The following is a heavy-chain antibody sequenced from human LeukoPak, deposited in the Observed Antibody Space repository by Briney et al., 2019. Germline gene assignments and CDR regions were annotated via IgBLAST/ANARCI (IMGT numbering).Heavy chain of an antibody. CDR2: IGSYAGDT. J-gene: IGHJ4*02. CDR3: ARTRRTTGTHEVYFDY. Sequence: ASVKVSCKATSYISWVRQAPGQGLEWMGWIGSYAGDTYYAQKFQGRVTVTTDTSSSTAYMELRSLRSDDTAVYYCARTRRTTGTHEVYFDYWGQGTLVTVSS. CDR1: TSY. D-gene: IGHD1-1*01. V-gene: IGHV1-18*01.